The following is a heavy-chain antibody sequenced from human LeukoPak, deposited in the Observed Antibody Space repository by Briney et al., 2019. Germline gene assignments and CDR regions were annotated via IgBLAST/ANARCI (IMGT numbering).Heavy chain of an antibody. CDR3: VRSGTNVWYFDL. D-gene: IGHD1-26*01. V-gene: IGHV4-39*01. CDR2: LSYTGST. Sequence: SETLSLTCTVSGGSISSSSYYWAWIRQPPGKGLEWIETLSYTGSTYSNPSLKSRVTISVDTSKNRFSLKLSSVTAADTAVYYCVRSGTNVWYFDLWGRGTLVTVSS. J-gene: IGHJ2*01. CDR1: GGSISSSSYY.